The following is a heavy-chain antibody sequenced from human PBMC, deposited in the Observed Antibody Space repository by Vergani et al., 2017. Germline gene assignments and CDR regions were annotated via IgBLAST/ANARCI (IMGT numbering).Heavy chain of an antibody. CDR3: TTDPRYCGDGSCYWLRDHHYYGMDV. V-gene: IGHV3-15*07. CDR1: GFSFRNAW. J-gene: IGHJ6*02. Sequence: EVQLVESGGGIVKPGGSLRLSCVASGFSFRNAWMNWVRRTPGKGLEWVGRIKSTFDRGTTDYAAAVKGRFTISRDDSKNTLFLQMNGMKTVDIGVYYCTTDPRYCGDGSCYWLRDHHYYGMDVWGQGTTVTVSS. D-gene: IGHD2-21*01. CDR2: IKSTFDRGTT.